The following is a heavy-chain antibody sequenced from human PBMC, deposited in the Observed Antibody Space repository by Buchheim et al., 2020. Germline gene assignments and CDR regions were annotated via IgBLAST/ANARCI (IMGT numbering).Heavy chain of an antibody. V-gene: IGHV1-2*02. CDR1: GYTFTGYY. Sequence: QVQLVQSGAEVKKPGASVKVSCKASGYTFTGYYMHWVRQAPGQGLEWMGWINPNSGGTNYAQQFQGRVTMTRDTSISTAYMELSRLRSDDTAVYYCARSGPDSSGYLGFQHWGQGTL. CDR2: INPNSGGT. J-gene: IGHJ1*01. D-gene: IGHD3-22*01. CDR3: ARSGPDSSGYLGFQH.